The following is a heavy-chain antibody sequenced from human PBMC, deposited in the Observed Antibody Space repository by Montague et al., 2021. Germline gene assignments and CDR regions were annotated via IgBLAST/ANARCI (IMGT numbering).Heavy chain of an antibody. CDR2: TSLRGTT. CDR1: GGSVSTGDYS. CDR3: AIDASGSYVCWFNP. V-gene: IGHV4-31*03. D-gene: IGHD3-16*01. J-gene: IGHJ5*02. Sequence: TLSLTCSVSGGSVSTGDYSWSWIRQRPGQGLWWLGYTSLRGTTYYNPSLSRRLSISLDTSRNHLSLHLTSVTAADTAIYYSAIDASGSYVCWFNPWGQGALVTDSS.